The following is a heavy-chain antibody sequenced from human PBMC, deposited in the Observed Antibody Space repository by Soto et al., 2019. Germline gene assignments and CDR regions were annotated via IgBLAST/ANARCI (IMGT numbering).Heavy chain of an antibody. CDR3: AKGVVPAAMSYCSGGSCYDGY. D-gene: IGHD2-15*01. CDR1: GFTFSSYA. CDR2: ISGSGGST. J-gene: IGHJ4*02. V-gene: IGHV3-23*01. Sequence: GSLRLSCAASGFTFSSYAMSWVRQAPGKGLEWVSAISGSGGSTYYADSVKGRFTISRDNSKNTLYLQMNSLRAEDTAVYYCAKGVVPAAMSYCSGGSCYDGYWGQGTLVTVSS.